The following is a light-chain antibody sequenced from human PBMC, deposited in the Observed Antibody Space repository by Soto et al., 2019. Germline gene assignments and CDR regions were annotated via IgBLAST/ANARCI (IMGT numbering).Light chain of an antibody. CDR2: GAS. CDR3: QQDGSSPMYT. CDR1: QSVSSSY. Sequence: EIVLTQSPGTLSLSPGERATLSCRASQSVSSSYLAWYQQKPGQAPRLLIYGASSRATGIPDRFSGSGSGTDFTLTISRLEPEDFAVYYCQQDGSSPMYTFGQGTTLEIK. J-gene: IGKJ2*01. V-gene: IGKV3-20*01.